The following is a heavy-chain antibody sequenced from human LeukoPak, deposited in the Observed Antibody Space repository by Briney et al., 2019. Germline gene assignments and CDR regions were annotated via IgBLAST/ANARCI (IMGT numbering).Heavy chain of an antibody. J-gene: IGHJ4*02. CDR2: ISSSSSTI. V-gene: IGHV3-48*02. CDR3: ARGILSGLDY. CDR1: EFTFSSYS. Sequence: GGSLRLSCAASEFTFSSYSMNWVRQAPGQGLEWVPYISSSSSTIYYAGSVKGRFTISRDNAKNSLYLQMNSLRDEDTAVYYCARGILSGLDYWGQGTLVTVSS. D-gene: IGHD2/OR15-2a*01.